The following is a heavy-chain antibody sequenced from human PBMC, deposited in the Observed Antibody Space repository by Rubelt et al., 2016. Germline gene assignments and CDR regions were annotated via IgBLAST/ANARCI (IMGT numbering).Heavy chain of an antibody. CDR2: IYDSGAAT. D-gene: IGHD1-26*01. CDR1: GFTFSNYA. V-gene: IGHV3-23*04. J-gene: IGHJ4*02. CDR3: AKDHDSGSYYKSFDY. Sequence: EVQLVESGGGLVQPGGSLRLSCAASGFTFSNYAMNWVRQAPGKGLEWVSDIYDSGAATYYADSVKGRFTISRDNSKNTLYLQMNSLRAEDTAVYYCAKDHDSGSYYKSFDYWGQGTLVTVSS.